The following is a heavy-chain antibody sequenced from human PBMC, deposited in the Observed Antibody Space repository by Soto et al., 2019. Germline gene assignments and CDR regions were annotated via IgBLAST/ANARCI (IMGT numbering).Heavy chain of an antibody. V-gene: IGHV4-39*01. CDR2: IYYSGST. D-gene: IGHD5-18*01. Sequence: PSETLSLTCTVSGGSISSSSYYWGWIRQPPGKGLEWIGSIYYSGSTYYNPSLKSRVTISVDTSKNQFSLKLSSVTAADTAVYYCARHRSIQLWSRDRVAAAGHYYFDYWGQGTLVTVSS. CDR1: GGSISSSSYY. J-gene: IGHJ4*02. CDR3: ARHRSIQLWSRDRVAAAGHYYFDY.